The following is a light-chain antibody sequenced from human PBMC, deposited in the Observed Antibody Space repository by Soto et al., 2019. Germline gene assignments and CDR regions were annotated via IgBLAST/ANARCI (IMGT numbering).Light chain of an antibody. CDR1: QSISSW. J-gene: IGKJ1*01. Sequence: DIQMTQSPFTLSASVGDRFTITCRASQSISSWLAWYQQKPGKAPKLLIYKASTLKSGVPSRFRGSGSGTEFTLTISSLQPDDFETYYCQHYNSYSEAFGQGTKVDIK. CDR2: KAS. CDR3: QHYNSYSEA. V-gene: IGKV1-5*03.